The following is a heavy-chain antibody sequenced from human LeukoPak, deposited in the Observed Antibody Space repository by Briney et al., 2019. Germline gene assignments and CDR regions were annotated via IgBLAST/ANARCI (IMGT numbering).Heavy chain of an antibody. CDR1: GGSISSNDYY. CDR3: SRYIRYRPQFDY. CDR2: ILYSGNT. D-gene: IGHD5-12*01. Sequence: SETLSLTCTVSGGSISSNDYYWGWIRQPPGKGLEWIGNILYSGNTFYHPSHKSRITIGVDTSKNQFSLKLSAVTAADTAVYYCSRYIRYRPQFDYWVRGTLVTVSS. J-gene: IGHJ4*02. V-gene: IGHV4-39*01.